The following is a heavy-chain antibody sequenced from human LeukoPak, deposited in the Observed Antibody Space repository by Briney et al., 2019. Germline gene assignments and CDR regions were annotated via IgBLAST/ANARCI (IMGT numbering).Heavy chain of an antibody. D-gene: IGHD6-19*01. J-gene: IGHJ5*02. Sequence: GGSLRLSCAASGFTFSDYSMNWVRQAPGKGLEWVSSISISSYIYYADSVKGRFTISRDNAKNSLYLQMTSLRAEDTAVYYCAREGSSGWYEFWFDPWGQGTLVTVSS. V-gene: IGHV3-21*01. CDR1: GFTFSDYS. CDR3: AREGSSGWYEFWFDP. CDR2: ISISSYI.